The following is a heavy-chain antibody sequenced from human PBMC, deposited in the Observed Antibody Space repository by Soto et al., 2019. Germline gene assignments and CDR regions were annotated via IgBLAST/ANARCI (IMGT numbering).Heavy chain of an antibody. CDR3: ARGGSGWYPFDY. CDR1: GFTFSSYA. V-gene: IGHV3-23*01. Sequence: GGSLRLSCAASGFTFSSYAMNWVRQAPGKGLEWISSLTGGGDNPHYAESVKGRFTISRDNSKSTLFLQINSLSDGDTAVYYCARGGSGWYPFDYWGQGTLVTVSS. D-gene: IGHD6-19*01. CDR2: LTGGGDNP. J-gene: IGHJ4*02.